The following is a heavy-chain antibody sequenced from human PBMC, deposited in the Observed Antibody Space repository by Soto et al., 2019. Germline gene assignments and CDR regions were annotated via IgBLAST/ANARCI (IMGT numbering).Heavy chain of an antibody. Sequence: PSETLSLTCAVYGGSFGGYYWSWIRQPPGKGLEWIGEINQSGSTNYNPSLKSRVTISVDTSKNQFSLKLSSVTAADTAVYYCARTYSSSWSPFDYWGQGTLVTVSS. CDR2: INQSGST. CDR3: ARTYSSSWSPFDY. CDR1: GGSFGGYY. J-gene: IGHJ4*02. D-gene: IGHD6-13*01. V-gene: IGHV4-34*01.